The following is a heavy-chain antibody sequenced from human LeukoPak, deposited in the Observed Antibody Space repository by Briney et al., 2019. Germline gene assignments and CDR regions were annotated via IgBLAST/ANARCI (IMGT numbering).Heavy chain of an antibody. CDR3: ARGETCSGGSCYSLSNWFDP. V-gene: IGHV4-31*03. J-gene: IGHJ5*02. Sequence: SETLSLTCTVSGGSISSGGYYWSWIRQHPGKGLEWIGYIYYSGSTYYNPSLKSRVTISVDTSKNQFSLKLSSVTAADTAVYYCARGETCSGGSCYSLSNWFDPWGQGTLVTVSS. CDR1: GGSISSGGYY. D-gene: IGHD2-15*01. CDR2: IYYSGST.